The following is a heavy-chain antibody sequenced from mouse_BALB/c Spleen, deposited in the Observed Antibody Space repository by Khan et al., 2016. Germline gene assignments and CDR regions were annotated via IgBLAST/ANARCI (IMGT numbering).Heavy chain of an antibody. J-gene: IGHJ3*01. Sequence: EVELVESGGGLVQTGGSLRLSCATSGFTFTDYYMTWVRQPPGKALEWLGFIRNKAGGYTTEYSASVKGRFTISRDNSQSILYLQMNSRGAEDSATYYCASLTGTIAYWGQGTLVTVSA. D-gene: IGHD4-1*01. V-gene: IGHV7-3*02. CDR3: ASLTGTIAY. CDR2: IRNKAGGYTT. CDR1: GFTFTDYY.